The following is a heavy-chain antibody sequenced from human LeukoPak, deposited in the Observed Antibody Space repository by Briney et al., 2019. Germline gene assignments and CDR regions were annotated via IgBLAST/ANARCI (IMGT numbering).Heavy chain of an antibody. D-gene: IGHD6-13*01. Sequence: ASVKVSCKASGYTFTGYYMHWVRQAPGQGLEWMGRIDPNSGGTNYVQKFQGRVTMTRDTSISTAYMELSSLRSDDTAVYYCARVGSCSWYSFDYWGQGTLVTVSS. J-gene: IGHJ4*02. CDR3: ARVGSCSWYSFDY. V-gene: IGHV1-2*06. CDR1: GYTFTGYY. CDR2: IDPNSGGT.